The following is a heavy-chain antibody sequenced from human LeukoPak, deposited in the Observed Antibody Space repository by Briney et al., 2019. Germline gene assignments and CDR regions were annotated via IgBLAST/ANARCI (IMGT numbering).Heavy chain of an antibody. CDR2: ISGSGGST. J-gene: IGHJ4*02. CDR1: GFTFSSYA. V-gene: IGHV3-23*01. Sequence: GGSLRLSCAASGFTFSSYAMSWVRQAPGKGLEWVSAISGSGGSTYYADSVKGRFTISRDNSKNTLYLQMNSLRAEDTAVYYCAKTEATNYDFSSGYYGDYWGQGTLVTVSS. D-gene: IGHD3-3*01. CDR3: AKTEATNYDFSSGYYGDY.